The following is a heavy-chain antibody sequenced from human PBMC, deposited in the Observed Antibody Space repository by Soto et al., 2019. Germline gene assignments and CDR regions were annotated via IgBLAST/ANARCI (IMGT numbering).Heavy chain of an antibody. CDR1: GYTFTSYD. D-gene: IGHD6-13*01. J-gene: IGHJ6*02. Sequence: QVQLVQSGAEVKKPGASVKVSCKASGYTFTSYDINWVRQATGQGLEWMGWMNPNSGNTGYAQKFKGRVTMTKNTSKITVYMEMSSLRSEYTAVYYCATRGYSSSWYYDYYYGMDVWGQGTTVTVSS. CDR2: MNPNSGNT. V-gene: IGHV1-8*01. CDR3: ATRGYSSSWYYDYYYGMDV.